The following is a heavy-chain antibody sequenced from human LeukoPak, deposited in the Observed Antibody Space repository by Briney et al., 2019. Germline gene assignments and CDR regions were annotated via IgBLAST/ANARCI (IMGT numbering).Heavy chain of an antibody. Sequence: ASVKVSCKASGYTFTSYYMHWVRQAPGQGLEWMGIINPSGGSTSYAQKFQGRVTMTRDMSISTAYMELSRLRSDDTAVYYCARIFPVVVAATAFYDSSGYYDWGQGTLVTVSS. D-gene: IGHD3-22*01. CDR1: GYTFTSYY. CDR3: ARIFPVVVAATAFYDSSGYYD. J-gene: IGHJ4*02. CDR2: INPSGGST. V-gene: IGHV1-46*01.